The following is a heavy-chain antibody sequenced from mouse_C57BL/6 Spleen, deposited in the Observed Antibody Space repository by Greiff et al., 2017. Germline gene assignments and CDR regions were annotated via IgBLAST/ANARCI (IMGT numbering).Heavy chain of an antibody. D-gene: IGHD2-5*01. V-gene: IGHV14-2*01. CDR3: ARSVSHYSNFPYYYAMDY. Sequence: VQLKQPGAELVKPGASVKLSCTASGFNIKDYYMHWVKQRTEQGLEWIGRIDPEDGETKYAPNFQGKATIPADTSSNTAYLRLSSLTSEDTAVYYCARSVSHYSNFPYYYAMDYWGQGTSVTVSS. J-gene: IGHJ4*01. CDR1: GFNIKDYY. CDR2: IDPEDGET.